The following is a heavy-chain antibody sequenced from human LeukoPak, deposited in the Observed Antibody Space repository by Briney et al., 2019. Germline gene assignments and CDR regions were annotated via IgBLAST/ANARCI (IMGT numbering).Heavy chain of an antibody. D-gene: IGHD3-16*01. J-gene: IGHJ5*02. CDR3: ARLGGLYNWLDP. Sequence: SETLSLTCTVSGGSIISSLYHRGWIRQSPEKGLEWIGTVSSSGTTDYNPSLESRLTPSVDTSKNQFSLRLNSVTVADTAVYFYARLGGLYNWLDPWGQGTLVTVSS. V-gene: IGHV4-39*01. CDR1: GGSIISSLYH. CDR2: VSSSGTT.